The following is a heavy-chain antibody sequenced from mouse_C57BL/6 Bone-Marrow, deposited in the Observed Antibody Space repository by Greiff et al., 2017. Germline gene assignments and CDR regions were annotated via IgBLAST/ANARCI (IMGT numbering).Heavy chain of an antibody. CDR3: ARPTFEN. V-gene: IGHV1-59*01. Sequence: QVQLQQPGAELVRPGTSVKLSCKASGYTFTSYWMHWVKQRPGQGLEWIGVIDPSDSYTNYNQKFKGKATLTVDTSSSTADRQLSSLTSEDSAVYYCARPTFENWGQGTLVTVSA. CDR1: GYTFTSYW. J-gene: IGHJ3*01. CDR2: IDPSDSYT.